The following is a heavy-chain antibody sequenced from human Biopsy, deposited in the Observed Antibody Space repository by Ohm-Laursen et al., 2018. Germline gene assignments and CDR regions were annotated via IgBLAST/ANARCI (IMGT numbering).Heavy chain of an antibody. J-gene: IGHJ5*02. CDR3: ARHPTGFWFDP. V-gene: IGHV4-39*01. Sequence: GTLSLTCTVSGGSVSSNTDYWAWLRQPPGKGLEWIGSIFYTGIIFYNPSLKSRVSISVDTSKNQFSLNLNSVAASDTALYYCARHPTGFWFDPWGQGTLVIVSS. CDR1: GGSVSSNTDY. CDR2: IFYTGII.